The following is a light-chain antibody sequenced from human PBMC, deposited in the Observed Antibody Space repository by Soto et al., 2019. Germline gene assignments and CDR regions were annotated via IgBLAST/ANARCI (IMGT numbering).Light chain of an antibody. J-gene: IGKJ1*01. CDR3: QQSYSTPQT. CDR2: AAS. CDR1: QSISSW. V-gene: IGKV1-39*01. Sequence: DVHMTQSPSSLSASVGNRVTITCRASQSISSWLAWYQQKKGKAPKLLIYAASSLQSGVPSRFSGSGSGTDFNLTISSLQPEDFATYYCQQSYSTPQTFGQGTKVDIK.